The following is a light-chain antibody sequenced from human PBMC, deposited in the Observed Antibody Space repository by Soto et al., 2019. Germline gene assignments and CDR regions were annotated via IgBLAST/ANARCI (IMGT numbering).Light chain of an antibody. CDR1: QAISNA. V-gene: IGKV1-17*01. CDR3: LQQNNLPFT. J-gene: IGKJ3*01. CDR2: ASS. Sequence: DSQMTQSPTSLSASVGDRVTITCRASQAISNALDWYQQKPGKAPKRLIYASSSWQSGAPARFSGSGSGTEFTHTISSLQPEDFATYFCLQQNNLPFTFGPGTKVDV.